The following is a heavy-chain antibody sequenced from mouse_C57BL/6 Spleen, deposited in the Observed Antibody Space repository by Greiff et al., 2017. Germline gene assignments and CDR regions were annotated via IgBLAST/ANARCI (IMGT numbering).Heavy chain of an antibody. J-gene: IGHJ1*03. D-gene: IGHD1-1*01. Sequence: EVKVEESGGGLVQPGGSMKLSCVASGFTFSNYWMNWVRQSPEKGLEWVAQIRLKSDNYATHYAESVKGRFTISRDDSKSSVYLQMNNLRAEDTGIYYCTAITTVVYCYFDVWGTGTTVTVSS. CDR1: GFTFSNYW. V-gene: IGHV6-3*01. CDR2: IRLKSDNYAT. CDR3: TAITTVVYCYFDV.